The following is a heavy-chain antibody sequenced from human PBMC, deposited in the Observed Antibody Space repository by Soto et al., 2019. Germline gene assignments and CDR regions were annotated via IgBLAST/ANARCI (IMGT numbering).Heavy chain of an antibody. CDR1: GFTFGNSW. CDR2: MNSDGSRT. Sequence: EVQLVESGGALVQPGGSLRLSCAVSGFTFGNSWMHWVRQAPGEGLEWVSRMNSDGSRTDYADSVKGRFTVSRDNAKNTLYLQMNSLRAEDTAVYYCATAEVDYWGPGTLVTVSS. V-gene: IGHV3-74*01. J-gene: IGHJ4*02. CDR3: ATAEVDY.